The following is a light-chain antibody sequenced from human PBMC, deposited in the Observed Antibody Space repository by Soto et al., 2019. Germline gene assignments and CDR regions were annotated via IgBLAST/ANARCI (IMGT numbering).Light chain of an antibody. Sequence: QSALTQPASVSGSPGQSITISCTGTSSGFGNYNLVSWYQQHTGKVPKLILFEVNKRPSGVSGRFSGSKSGNTASLTISGLQAEDEADYNCCSFTSSNTHVFGTGTKVTVL. CDR1: SSGFGNYNL. V-gene: IGLV2-23*02. CDR2: EVN. J-gene: IGLJ1*01. CDR3: CSFTSSNTHV.